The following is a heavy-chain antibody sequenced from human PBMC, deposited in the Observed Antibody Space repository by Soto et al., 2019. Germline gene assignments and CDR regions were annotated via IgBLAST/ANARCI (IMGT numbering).Heavy chain of an antibody. V-gene: IGHV3-15*07. CDR3: TTLYGEYSVTYYYGMDV. D-gene: IGHD4-17*01. Sequence: GGSLRLSCAASGFTFSNAWMNWVRQAPGKGLEWVGRIKSKTDGGTTDYAAPVKGRFTISRDDSKNTLYLQMNSLKTEDTAVYYCTTLYGEYSVTYYYGMDVWGQGTTVTVSS. CDR1: GFTFSNAW. J-gene: IGHJ6*02. CDR2: IKSKTDGGTT.